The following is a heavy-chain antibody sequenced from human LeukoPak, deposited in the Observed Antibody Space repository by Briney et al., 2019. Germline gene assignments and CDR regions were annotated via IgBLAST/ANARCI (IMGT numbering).Heavy chain of an antibody. CDR3: ARDILPSREFDY. V-gene: IGHV1-2*02. CDR2: INPNSGGT. Sequence: ASVKVSCKASGYTFTGYYMHWVRQAPGQGLEWMGWINPNSGGTNYAQKFQGRVTMTRDTSISTAYMELSRLRSDDTAVYYCARDILPSREFDYWGQGTLVTVSS. J-gene: IGHJ4*02. CDR1: GYTFTGYY. D-gene: IGHD3-9*01.